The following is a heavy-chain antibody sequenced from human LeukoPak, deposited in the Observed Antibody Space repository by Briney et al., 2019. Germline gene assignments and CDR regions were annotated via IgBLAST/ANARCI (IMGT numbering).Heavy chain of an antibody. J-gene: IGHJ4*02. CDR2: IYSGGST. CDR1: GFTVSSNY. V-gene: IGHV3-53*01. CDR3: AKGPLWFGELYYFDY. D-gene: IGHD3-10*01. Sequence: GGSLRLSCAASGFTVSSNYMSWVRQAPGKGLEWVSVIYSGGSTYYADSVKGRFTISRDNSKNTLYLQMNSLRAEDTAVYYCAKGPLWFGELYYFDYWGQGTLVTVSS.